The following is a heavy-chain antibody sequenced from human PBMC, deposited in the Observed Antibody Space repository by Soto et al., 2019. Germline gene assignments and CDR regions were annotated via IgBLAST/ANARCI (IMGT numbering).Heavy chain of an antibody. V-gene: IGHV3-23*01. D-gene: IGHD3-3*01. CDR2: IIGSGGST. Sequence: PGGSLRLSCAASGFIISNYALSWVRQAPGKGLEWVSAIIGSGGSTYYADSVKGRFTISRDSSKNTLYLQMNNLRAEDTAVYYCAKGPTIFGVVITYSYYYGFDVCGQGTTVTVSS. J-gene: IGHJ6*02. CDR1: GFIISNYA. CDR3: AKGPTIFGVVITYSYYYGFDV.